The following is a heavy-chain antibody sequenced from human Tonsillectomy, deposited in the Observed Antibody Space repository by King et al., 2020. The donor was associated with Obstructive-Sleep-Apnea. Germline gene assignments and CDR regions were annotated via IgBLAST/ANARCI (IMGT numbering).Heavy chain of an antibody. Sequence: VQLVESGAEVKKPGASVKVSCKASGYTFTGYYMHWVRQAPGQGLEWMGWINPNSGGTNYAQKFQGRVTMTRDTSTSTADMELSRLRSDDTAVYYWARDLYPLLWFGEPGYYFDYWGQGTLVTVSS. V-gene: IGHV1-2*02. CDR1: GYTFTGYY. D-gene: IGHD3-10*01. CDR2: INPNSGGT. J-gene: IGHJ4*02. CDR3: ARDLYPLLWFGEPGYYFDY.